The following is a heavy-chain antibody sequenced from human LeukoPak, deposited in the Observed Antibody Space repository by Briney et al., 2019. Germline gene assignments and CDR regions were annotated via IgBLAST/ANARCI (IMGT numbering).Heavy chain of an antibody. D-gene: IGHD4-11*01. CDR2: ISADGGGQ. Sequence: GGSLRLSCVASGFTFSTYGMHWVRQAPGKGLEWVAVISADGGGQFYADSVKGRFTISRDNSKNALFLQMNSLGAEDTAVYYCAKEGGHTYSNRYWYFDFWGRGTLVTVS. CDR1: GFTFSTYG. J-gene: IGHJ2*01. CDR3: AKEGGHTYSNRYWYFDF. V-gene: IGHV3-30*18.